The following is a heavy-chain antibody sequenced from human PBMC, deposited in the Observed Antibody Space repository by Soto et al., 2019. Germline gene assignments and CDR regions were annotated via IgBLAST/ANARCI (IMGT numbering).Heavy chain of an antibody. Sequence: QVHLVQSGAEVKKPGASVKVSCQGSGYAFTTYGITWVRQAPGQGLEWMGWISAHNGNTNYAQKLQVRVTGSRDTSTSTAYMELRSLRYDDTAVYYCARGRYGDYWGQGALVTVSS. D-gene: IGHD1-1*01. CDR2: ISAHNGNT. CDR1: GYAFTTYG. J-gene: IGHJ4*02. CDR3: ARGRYGDY. V-gene: IGHV1-18*01.